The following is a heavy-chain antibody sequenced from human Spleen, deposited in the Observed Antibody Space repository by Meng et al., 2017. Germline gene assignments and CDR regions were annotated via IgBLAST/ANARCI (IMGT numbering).Heavy chain of an antibody. CDR1: GASISHSNW. CDR3: ARGPTTMAHDFDY. J-gene: IGHJ4*02. CDR2: IYHSGTT. D-gene: IGHD4-11*01. V-gene: IGHV4-4*02. Sequence: SETLSLTCAVSGASISHSNWWSWVRQPPGKGLQWIGDIYHSGTTHYNPSLESRATISVDTSQNNLSLKLSSVTAADSAVYYCARGPTTMAHDFDYWGQGTLVTVSS.